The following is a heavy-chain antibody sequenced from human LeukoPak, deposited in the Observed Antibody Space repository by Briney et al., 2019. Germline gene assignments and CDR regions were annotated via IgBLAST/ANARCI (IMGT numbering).Heavy chain of an antibody. CDR1: GGSISSYY. D-gene: IGHD3-22*01. CDR3: ARDRVYDSSGWPLDP. V-gene: IGHV4-59*01. Sequence: PSETLSLTCTVSGGSISSYYWSWIRQPPGKGLEWIGYIYYSGSTNYNPSLKSRVTISVDTSKNQFSLKLSSVTAADTAVYYCARDRVYDSSGWPLDPWGQGTLVTVSS. J-gene: IGHJ5*02. CDR2: IYYSGST.